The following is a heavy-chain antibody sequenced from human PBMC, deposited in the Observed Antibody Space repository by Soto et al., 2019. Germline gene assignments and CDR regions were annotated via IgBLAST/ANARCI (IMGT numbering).Heavy chain of an antibody. CDR1: GFTFSSYA. V-gene: IGHV3-23*01. D-gene: IGHD6-19*01. Sequence: GGSLRLSCAASGFTFSSYAMSWVRQAPGKGLEWVSAISGSGGSTYYADSVKGRFTISRDNSKNTLYLQMNSLRAEDTAVYYYAKDGTGIAVAGTVDYWGQGTLVTVSS. CDR3: AKDGTGIAVAGTVDY. CDR2: ISGSGGST. J-gene: IGHJ4*02.